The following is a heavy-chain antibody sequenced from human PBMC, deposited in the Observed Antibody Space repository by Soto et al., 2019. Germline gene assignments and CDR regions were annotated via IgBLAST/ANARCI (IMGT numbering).Heavy chain of an antibody. CDR3: AKLWGSYFES. V-gene: IGHV3-53*01. J-gene: IGHJ4*02. CDR1: GFSVNNNY. Sequence: GGSLRLSCSASGFSVNNNYMTWVRQAPGRRPEWVAVIYTRGTTHYADFATGRFTFSRDNSKNTLYLQIYSLTPEDTAVYYCAKLWGSYFESWGPGTLVTVSS. D-gene: IGHD2-21*01. CDR2: IYTRGTT.